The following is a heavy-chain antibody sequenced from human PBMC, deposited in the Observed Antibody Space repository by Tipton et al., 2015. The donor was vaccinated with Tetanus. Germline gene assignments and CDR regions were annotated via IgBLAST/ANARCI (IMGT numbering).Heavy chain of an antibody. Sequence: GSLRLSCAASGFTFSDHYMDWVRQAPGKGLEWVGRTRNKANSYTTEYAASVKGRFTISRDDSKNSLHLQMNSLKTEDTAVYYCAREMYYYDSSGYLYYFDYWGQGTLVPVSS. CDR3: AREMYYYDSSGYLYYFDY. J-gene: IGHJ4*02. D-gene: IGHD3-22*01. CDR1: GFTFSDHY. V-gene: IGHV3-72*01. CDR2: TRNKANSYTT.